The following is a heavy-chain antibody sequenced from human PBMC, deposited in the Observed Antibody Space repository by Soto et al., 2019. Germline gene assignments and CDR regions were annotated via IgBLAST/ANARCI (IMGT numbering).Heavy chain of an antibody. V-gene: IGHV3-33*01. D-gene: IGHD4-4*01. CDR2: VWYDGSLN. CDR3: ARGASSNHNNMDV. J-gene: IGHJ6*02. Sequence: QVQLVESGGGVVQPGRSLRLSCAASGFSFSSYGIHWVRQAPGKGLEWVAVVWYDGSLNFYADSVKGRFTISRDNSKDRVYLQMISLRAEDTAVYYCARGASSNHNNMDVWGQGTAVTVSS. CDR1: GFSFSSYG.